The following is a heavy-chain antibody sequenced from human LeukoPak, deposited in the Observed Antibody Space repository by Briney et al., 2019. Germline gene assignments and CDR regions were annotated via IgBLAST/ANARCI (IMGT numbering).Heavy chain of an antibody. D-gene: IGHD6-19*01. CDR1: GYTLTELS. CDR2: FDPEDGET. V-gene: IGHV1-24*01. Sequence: ASVKVSCKVSGYTLTELSMHWVRQAPGKGLEWMGDFDPEDGETISAQKFQGRVTMTEDTSTDTAYMELSSLRSEDTAVYYRATKWGRRLSSGWYSGWFDPWGQGTLVTVSS. CDR3: ATKWGRRLSSGWYSGWFDP. J-gene: IGHJ5*02.